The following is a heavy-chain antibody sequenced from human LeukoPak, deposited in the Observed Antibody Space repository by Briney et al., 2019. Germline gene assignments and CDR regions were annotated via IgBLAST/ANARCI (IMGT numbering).Heavy chain of an antibody. CDR2: IYHSGST. Sequence: SGTLSLTCAVSGGSISSSNWWSWVRQPPGKGLEWIGEIYHSGSTNYNPSLKSRVTISVDKSKNQFSLKLSSVTAADTAVYYCARDQGRVVVAASGYYYGMDVWGQGTTVTVSS. CDR1: GGSISSSNW. J-gene: IGHJ6*02. CDR3: ARDQGRVVVAASGYYYGMDV. V-gene: IGHV4-4*02. D-gene: IGHD2-15*01.